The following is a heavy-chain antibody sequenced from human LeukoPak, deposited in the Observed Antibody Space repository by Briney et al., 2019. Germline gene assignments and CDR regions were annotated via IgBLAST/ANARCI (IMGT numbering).Heavy chain of an antibody. D-gene: IGHD3-10*02. CDR1: GFTFNIYA. CDR2: ITASGDST. V-gene: IGHV3-23*01. J-gene: IGHJ4*02. Sequence: GGSLRLSCAASGFTFNIYAMTWVRQAPGKGLEWVSDITASGDSTNYADSVKGRFTISRDNSKNTLYLQMNSLRADDTAVYYCAKDCSPPGASLCYFDYWGQGSLVTVSS. CDR3: AKDCSPPGASLCYFDY.